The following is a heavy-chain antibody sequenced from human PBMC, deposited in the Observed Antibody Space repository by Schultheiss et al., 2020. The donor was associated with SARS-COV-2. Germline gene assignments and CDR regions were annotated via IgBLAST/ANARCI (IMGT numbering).Heavy chain of an antibody. CDR3: ARAGWFREGFDY. J-gene: IGHJ4*02. Sequence: GGSLRLSCAASGFTFSSYGMHWVRQAPGKGLEWVAVISYDGSNKYYADSVKGRFTISRDNAKNSLYLQMNSLRAEDTAVYYCARAGWFREGFDYWGQGTLVTVSS. V-gene: IGHV3-30*03. D-gene: IGHD3-10*01. CDR2: ISYDGSNK. CDR1: GFTFSSYG.